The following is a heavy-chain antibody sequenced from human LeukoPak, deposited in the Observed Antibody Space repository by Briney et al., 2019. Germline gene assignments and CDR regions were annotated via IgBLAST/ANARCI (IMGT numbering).Heavy chain of an antibody. CDR3: ARDLAELPADVYYYSGMDV. CDR1: GFTFSSYE. V-gene: IGHV3-48*03. Sequence: PGGSLRLSCAASGFTFSSYEMNWVRQAPGKGLEWVSYISSSGSTIYYADSVKGRFTISRDNAKNSLYLQMNSLRAEDTAVYYCARDLAELPADVYYYSGMDVWGQGTTVTVSS. J-gene: IGHJ6*02. CDR2: ISSSGSTI. D-gene: IGHD3-3*02.